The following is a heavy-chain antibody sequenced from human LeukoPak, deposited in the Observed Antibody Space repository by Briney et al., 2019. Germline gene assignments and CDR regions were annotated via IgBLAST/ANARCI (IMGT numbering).Heavy chain of an antibody. CDR2: ISVSGGT. V-gene: IGHV3-23*01. D-gene: IGHD5-12*01. CDR3: AARGSGYDYY. CDR1: GSASTFSSYA. Sequence: GGPLTLSCADSGSASTFSSYAMRWVRQAPGKGLEWVSAISVSGGTYYADSVKGRFTISRDKSRNTLYLQMNSLRAEDTAVYYCAARGSGYDYYWGQGTLVTVSS. J-gene: IGHJ4*02.